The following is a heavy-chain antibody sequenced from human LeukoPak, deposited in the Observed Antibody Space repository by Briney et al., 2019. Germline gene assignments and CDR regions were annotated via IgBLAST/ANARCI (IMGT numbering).Heavy chain of an antibody. CDR3: ARDLATPRGFFDY. CDR2: ISTSGST. V-gene: IGHV3-48*03. J-gene: IGHJ4*02. Sequence: GGSLRLSCAASGFTFGSFEMNWVRQAPGKGLEWLSYISTSGSTFYADSVKGRFTVPRDNAKNSLYLQMNSLRAEDTAIYYCARDLATPRGFFDYWGQGTLVTVSS. D-gene: IGHD4-23*01. CDR1: GFTFGSFE.